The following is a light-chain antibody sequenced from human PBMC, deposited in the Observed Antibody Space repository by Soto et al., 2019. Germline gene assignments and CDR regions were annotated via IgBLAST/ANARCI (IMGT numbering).Light chain of an antibody. CDR1: QSISTW. Sequence: DIQMTQSPSTLSASVGDRVTITCLASQSISTWLAWYQQKPGRAPKLLIYDSPSLESGVPSRFSGSGSGTEFTLTISSLQSEDFAVYYCQQYNNWPITFGQGTRLEIK. CDR2: DSP. J-gene: IGKJ5*01. V-gene: IGKV1-5*01. CDR3: QQYNNWPIT.